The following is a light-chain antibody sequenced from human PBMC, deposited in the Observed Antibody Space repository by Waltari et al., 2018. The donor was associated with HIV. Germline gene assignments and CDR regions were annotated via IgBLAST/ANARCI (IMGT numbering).Light chain of an antibody. V-gene: IGKV4-1*01. CDR1: KSILYNSNNKNY. J-gene: IGKJ5*01. Sequence: DIVMTQSPDALAVSLGERAAINCTSSKSILYNSNNKNYLVWYQQRPGQPPKVLISWASTRKSGVPDRFSGSGSGTHFTLAINGLQAEDVAVYYCQQYYSIPITFGQGTRLDIK. CDR3: QQYYSIPIT. CDR2: WAS.